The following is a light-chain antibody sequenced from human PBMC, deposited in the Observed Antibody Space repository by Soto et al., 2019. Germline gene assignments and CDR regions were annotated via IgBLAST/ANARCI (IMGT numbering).Light chain of an antibody. Sequence: QSALTQPASVSGSPGQSITISCTGTSSDVGSYNLVSWYQQHPGKAPKLMIYEGSKRPSGVSNRFSGSKSGNTASLTISGLQAEDEADYYCCSYGGSSTRVFGGGTKLTVL. CDR1: SSDVGSYNL. CDR3: CSYGGSSTRV. CDR2: EGS. V-gene: IGLV2-23*01. J-gene: IGLJ3*02.